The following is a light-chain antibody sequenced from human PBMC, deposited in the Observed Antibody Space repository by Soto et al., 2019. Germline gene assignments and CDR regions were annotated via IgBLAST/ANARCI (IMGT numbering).Light chain of an antibody. J-gene: IGKJ4*01. Sequence: DIQMTQSPSSVCASVGDRVTITCRASQGISSWLVWYQQKPGKAPELLISAASTLQTGVPARFSGSGSGTDFTLTISSLQPEDFATYYCQQANSFPLTFGGGTKVDIK. CDR2: AAS. CDR1: QGISSW. CDR3: QQANSFPLT. V-gene: IGKV1-12*01.